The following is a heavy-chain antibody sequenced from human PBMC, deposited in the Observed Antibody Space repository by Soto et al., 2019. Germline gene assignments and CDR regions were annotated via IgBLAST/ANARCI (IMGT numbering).Heavy chain of an antibody. CDR3: ARVKYANLLPPTSRFDL. CDR1: GYTFTAYY. CDR2: INPDTGAT. V-gene: IGHV1-2*02. D-gene: IGHD2-8*01. Sequence: ASVKVSCKASGYTFTAYYIHWVRQAPGQGPEWMAWINPDTGATYSAPKFQGRVTVTSDTSINTSSMELSSLRSDDTAVYYCARVKYANLLPPTSRFDLWGQGTLVTVSS. J-gene: IGHJ5*02.